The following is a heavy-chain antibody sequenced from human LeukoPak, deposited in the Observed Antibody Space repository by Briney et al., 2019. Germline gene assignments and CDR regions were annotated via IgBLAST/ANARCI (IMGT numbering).Heavy chain of an antibody. J-gene: IGHJ4*02. CDR3: ASHGGYKFDY. V-gene: IGHV4-61*01. Sequence: SETLSLTCTVSGGSVSSGSYYWSWIRQPPGKGLEWIGYIYYTGSTNSNPSLRSRVTISVDMSKNQFSLKLTSATAADTAVYYCASHGGYKFDYWGQGTLVTVSS. CDR2: IYYTGST. CDR1: GGSVSSGSYY. D-gene: IGHD5-24*01.